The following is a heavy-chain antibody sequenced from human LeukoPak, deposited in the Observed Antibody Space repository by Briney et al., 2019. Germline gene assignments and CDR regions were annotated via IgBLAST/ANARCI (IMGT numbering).Heavy chain of an antibody. V-gene: IGHV1-69*13. CDR1: GGTFSSYA. Sequence: SVKVSCKASGGTFSSYAISWVRQAPGQGLEWMGGIIPIFGTANYAQKFQGRVTITADESTSTAYMELSSLRSEDTAVYYYARADIVVVPAALWGAFDIWGQGTMVTVSS. J-gene: IGHJ3*02. CDR2: IIPIFGTA. CDR3: ARADIVVVPAALWGAFDI. D-gene: IGHD2-2*01.